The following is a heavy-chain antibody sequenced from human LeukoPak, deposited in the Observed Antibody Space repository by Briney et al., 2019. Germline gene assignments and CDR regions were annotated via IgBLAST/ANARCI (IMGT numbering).Heavy chain of an antibody. CDR1: GFTFSSYA. D-gene: IGHD3-3*01. V-gene: IGHV3-23*01. Sequence: QPGGSLRLSCAASGFTFSSYAMSWVRQAPGKGLEWVSAISGSGGSTYYADSVKGRFTVSRDNSKNTLYLQMNSLRAEDTAVYYCAPYYDFWSGYYYWGQGTLVTVSS. CDR2: ISGSGGST. J-gene: IGHJ4*02. CDR3: APYYDFWSGYYY.